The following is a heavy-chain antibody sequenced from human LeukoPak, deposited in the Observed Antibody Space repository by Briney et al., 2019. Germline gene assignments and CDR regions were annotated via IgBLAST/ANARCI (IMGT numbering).Heavy chain of an antibody. CDR3: ARESPSLGGSAFDI. CDR1: GFTFSSYG. J-gene: IGHJ3*02. CDR2: IRYDGSNK. V-gene: IGHV3-30*02. Sequence: PGGSLRLSCAASGFTFSSYGMHWVRQAPGKGLEWVAFIRYDGSNKYYADSVKGRFTISRDNSKNTLYLQMNSLRAEDTAVYYCARESPSLGGSAFDIWGQGTMVTVSS. D-gene: IGHD3-16*01.